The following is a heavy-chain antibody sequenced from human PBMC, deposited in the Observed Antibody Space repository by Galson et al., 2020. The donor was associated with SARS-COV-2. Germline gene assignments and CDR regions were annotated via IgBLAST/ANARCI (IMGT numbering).Heavy chain of an antibody. V-gene: IGHV3-30*01. CDR3: ARESLLEDAFDI. CDR2: ISYDGSNK. Sequence: SCAASGFTFSRYAMHWVRQAPGKRLEWAAVISYDGSNKYYADPVKGRFTISRDNSKNTLYLQMNSLGAEDTAVYYCARESLLEDAFDIWGQGTMVTVSS. CDR1: GFTFSRYA. D-gene: IGHD3-10*01. J-gene: IGHJ3*02.